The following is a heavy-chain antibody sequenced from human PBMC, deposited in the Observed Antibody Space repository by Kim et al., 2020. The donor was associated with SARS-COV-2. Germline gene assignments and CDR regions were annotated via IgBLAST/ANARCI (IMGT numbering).Heavy chain of an antibody. V-gene: IGHV1-69*01. Sequence: GTANYAQKFQGRVTITADESTSTAYMELSSLRSEDTAVYYCARVGSNFDYWGQGTLVTVSS. J-gene: IGHJ4*02. CDR3: ARVGSNFDY. D-gene: IGHD3-16*01. CDR2: GTA.